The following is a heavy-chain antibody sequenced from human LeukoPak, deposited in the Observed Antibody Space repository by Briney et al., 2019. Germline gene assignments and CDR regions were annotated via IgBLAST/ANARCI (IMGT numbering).Heavy chain of an antibody. CDR1: GFTFSSYS. CDR3: ARNAPYATGSYWSGH. Sequence: PGGSLRLSCAASGFTFSSYSMNWVRQAPGRGLEWVSYISSTSSTIFYADSVKGRFTISRDNAKNSLYLQMNSLRAEDTAVYYCARNAPYATGSYWSGHWGQGTLVTVSS. J-gene: IGHJ5*02. CDR2: ISSTSSTI. V-gene: IGHV3-48*04. D-gene: IGHD2-8*01.